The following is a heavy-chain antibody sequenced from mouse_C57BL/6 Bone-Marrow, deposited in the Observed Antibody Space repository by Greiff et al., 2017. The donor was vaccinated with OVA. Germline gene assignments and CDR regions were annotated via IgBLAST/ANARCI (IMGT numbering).Heavy chain of an antibody. Sequence: QVQLQQPGAELVMPGASVKLSCKASGYTFTSYWMHWVKQRPGQGLEWIGEIDPSDSYTNYNQKFKGKSTLTVDKSSSTAYMQLSSLTSEDSAVYYCARDDYDGDYYAMTTGVKEPQSPSPQ. D-gene: IGHD2-4*01. CDR2: IDPSDSYT. CDR3: ARDDYDGDYYAMTT. CDR1: GYTFTSYW. V-gene: IGHV1-69*01. J-gene: IGHJ4*01.